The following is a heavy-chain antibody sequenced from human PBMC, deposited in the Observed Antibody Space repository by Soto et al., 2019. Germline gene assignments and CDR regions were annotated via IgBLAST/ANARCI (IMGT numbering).Heavy chain of an antibody. V-gene: IGHV1-69*02. D-gene: IGHD4-17*01. CDR3: AAPSGNLRSIDAFDI. J-gene: IGHJ3*02. CDR2: IIPILGIA. CDR1: GGTFSSYT. Sequence: QVQLVQSGAEVKKPGSSVKVSCKASGGTFSSYTISWVRQAPGQGLEWMGRIIPILGIANYAQKFKGRVTITADKSTSTAYMELSSLRSEDTAVYYCAAPSGNLRSIDAFDIWGQGTMVTVSS.